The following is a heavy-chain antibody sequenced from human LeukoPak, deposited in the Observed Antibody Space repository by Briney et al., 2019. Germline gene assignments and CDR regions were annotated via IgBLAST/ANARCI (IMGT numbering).Heavy chain of an antibody. J-gene: IGHJ4*02. D-gene: IGHD6-6*01. CDR3: ASVGPSIAARPDY. V-gene: IGHV4-38-2*02. CDR2: IYHSGST. Sequence: PSETLSLTCTVSGYSIRSGYYWGWIRQPPGKGLEWIGSIYHSGSTYYNPSLKSRVTISVDTSKNQFSLELSSVTAADTAVYYCASVGPSIAARPDYWGQGTLVPVSS. CDR1: GYSIRSGYY.